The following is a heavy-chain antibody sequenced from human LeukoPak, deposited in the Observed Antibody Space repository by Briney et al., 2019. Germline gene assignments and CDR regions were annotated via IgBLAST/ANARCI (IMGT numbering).Heavy chain of an antibody. V-gene: IGHV3-7*01. CDR2: IKQDGSEK. CDR3: ARGWYYYDSSGYFYY. CDR1: GFTFSNYA. J-gene: IGHJ4*02. D-gene: IGHD3-22*01. Sequence: GGSLRLSCAASGFTFSNYAMSWVRQAPGKGLEWVANIKQDGSEKYYVDSVKGRFTISRDNAKNSLYLQMNSLRAEDTAVYYCARGWYYYDSSGYFYYWGQGTLVTVSS.